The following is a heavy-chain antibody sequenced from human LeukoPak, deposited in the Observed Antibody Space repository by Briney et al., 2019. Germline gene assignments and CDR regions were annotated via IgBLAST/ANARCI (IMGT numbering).Heavy chain of an antibody. V-gene: IGHV3-33*01. Sequence: GGSLRLSCAASGFTFSSYGMHWVRQAPGKGLEWVAVIWYDGSNKYYADSVKGRFSISRDNAKNSLYLQMNSLRAEDTAVYYCARAHTHYDSSAYYSWGQGTLVTVSS. J-gene: IGHJ4*02. D-gene: IGHD3-22*01. CDR2: IWYDGSNK. CDR1: GFTFSSYG. CDR3: ARAHTHYDSSAYYS.